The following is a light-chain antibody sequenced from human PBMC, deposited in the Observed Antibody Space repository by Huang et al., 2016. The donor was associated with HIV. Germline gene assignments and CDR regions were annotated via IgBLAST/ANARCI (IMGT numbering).Light chain of an antibody. CDR1: QGISSY. V-gene: IGKV1-9*01. Sequence: IQLTQSPSSLSASVGDRVTITCRASQGISSYLAWYQQKPGKAPKLLIYAASTLQSGVPSRFGGSGSGTDFTLTISSLQPEDFATYHCQQLNSYPPTFGQGTKVEIK. J-gene: IGKJ1*01. CDR3: QQLNSYPPT. CDR2: AAS.